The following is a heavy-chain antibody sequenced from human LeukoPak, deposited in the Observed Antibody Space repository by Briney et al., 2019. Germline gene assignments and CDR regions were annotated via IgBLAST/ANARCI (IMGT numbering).Heavy chain of an antibody. J-gene: IGHJ4*02. CDR1: GFTFTNYA. CDR2: ISGNGGST. D-gene: IGHD6-19*01. Sequence: GGSLRLSCAASGFTFTNYAMSWVRQAPGKGLEWVSAISGNGGSTYYADSVKGRFTISRDNSRNTLYLQMNSLRAEDTAVYYCAKFRPITSVAGTVFHYWGQGALVTVSS. V-gene: IGHV3-23*01. CDR3: AKFRPITSVAGTVFHY.